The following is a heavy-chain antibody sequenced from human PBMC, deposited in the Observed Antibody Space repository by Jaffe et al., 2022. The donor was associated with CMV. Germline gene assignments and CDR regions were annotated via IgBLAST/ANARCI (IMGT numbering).Heavy chain of an antibody. J-gene: IGHJ4*02. CDR3: AREGVHGGSGYYFDY. CDR1: GGSFSGYY. V-gene: IGHV4-34*01. D-gene: IGHD3-16*01. CDR2: INHSGST. Sequence: QVQLQQWGAGLLKPSETLSLTCAVYGGSFSGYYWSWIRQPPGKGLEWIGEINHSGSTNYNPSLKSRVTISVDTSKNQFSLKLSSVTAADTAVYYCAREGVHGGSGYYFDYWGQGTLVTVSS.